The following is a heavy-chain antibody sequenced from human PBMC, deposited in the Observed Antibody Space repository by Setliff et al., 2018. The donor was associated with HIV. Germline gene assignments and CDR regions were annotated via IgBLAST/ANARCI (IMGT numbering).Heavy chain of an antibody. V-gene: IGHV3-48*03. CDR2: ISSSGNTI. Sequence: PGGSLRLSCAASGFTFNSYAMHWVRQVPGKGLDWVSYISSSGNTIYYDYADSVKGRFTVSRDKAKNSLNLQMNSLRAEDTAVYYCARGFAQGFDYWGQGTLVTVSS. CDR3: ARGFAQGFDY. CDR1: GFTFNSYA. D-gene: IGHD2-21*01. J-gene: IGHJ4*02.